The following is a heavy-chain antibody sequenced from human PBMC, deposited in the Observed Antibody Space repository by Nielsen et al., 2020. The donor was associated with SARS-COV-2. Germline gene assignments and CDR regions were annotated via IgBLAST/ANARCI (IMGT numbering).Heavy chain of an antibody. V-gene: IGHV3-21*01. CDR3: AKSGEWLQSPFDN. Sequence: GESLKISCEVSRFGLTTYTINWVRQAPGKGLEWVSCISSPSNYVHYADSVQGQFTISKDYLQINDLRAEDTAVYYCAKSGEWLQSPFDNWGQGTLVTVSS. CDR2: ISSPSNYV. J-gene: IGHJ4*02. CDR1: RFGLTTYT. D-gene: IGHD5-24*01.